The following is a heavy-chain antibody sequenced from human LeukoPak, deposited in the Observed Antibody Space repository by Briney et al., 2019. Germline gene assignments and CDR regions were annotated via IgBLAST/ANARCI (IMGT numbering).Heavy chain of an antibody. J-gene: IGHJ3*02. CDR1: GFTFSSYW. CDR3: ARVQGHPPNGLDI. V-gene: IGHV3-74*01. D-gene: IGHD2-8*01. CDR2: INSDGSSA. Sequence: GGSLRLSCAASGFTFSSYWMHWVRQAPGKGLVWVSRINSDGSSASYADSVKGRFTISRDNAKNMLYLQMNSLRAEDTAVYYCARVQGHPPNGLDIWGQGTMVTVSS.